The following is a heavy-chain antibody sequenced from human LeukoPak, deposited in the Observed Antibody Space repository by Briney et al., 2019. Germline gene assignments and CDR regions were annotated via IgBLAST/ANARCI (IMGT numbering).Heavy chain of an antibody. J-gene: IGHJ6*02. CDR1: GGSISSYY. Sequence: SETLSLTCTVSGGSISSYYWSWIRQPPGKGLEWIGYIYYSGSTNYNPSLKSRVTISVDTPKNQFSLKLSSVTAADTAVYYCARGVVLYGMDVWGQGTTVAVSS. D-gene: IGHD2-15*01. V-gene: IGHV4-59*01. CDR3: ARGVVLYGMDV. CDR2: IYYSGST.